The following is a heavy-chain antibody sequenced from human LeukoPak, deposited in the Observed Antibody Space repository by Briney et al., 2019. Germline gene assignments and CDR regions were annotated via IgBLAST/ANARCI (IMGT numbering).Heavy chain of an antibody. CDR2: ISSSGSTI. CDR3: AKLAFDRDYSSGLDK. J-gene: IGHJ4*02. V-gene: IGHV3-11*04. D-gene: IGHD3-22*01. Sequence: GGSLRLSCAASGFTFSDYYMSWIRQAPVKVLEWVPYISSSGSTIYYADSVKGRFTISRDNAKNSLYLQMNSLRAEDTAVYYCAKLAFDRDYSSGLDKWGQGTLVTVSS. CDR1: GFTFSDYY.